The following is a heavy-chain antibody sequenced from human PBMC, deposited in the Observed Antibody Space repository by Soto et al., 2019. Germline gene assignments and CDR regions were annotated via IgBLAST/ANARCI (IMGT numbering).Heavy chain of an antibody. CDR3: ARGYYYGSGRPTPGGMDV. CDR1: GYTFTNYD. CDR2: ISTYTGNT. J-gene: IGHJ6*02. D-gene: IGHD3-10*01. V-gene: IGHV1-18*01. Sequence: QVHLVQSGAEVKKPGASVKVSCKASGYTFTNYDINWVRQAPGQGLEWMGWISTYTGNTNYAQKLHGRVTMTTDTSTSTGYVELRSLRSDDTAVYYCARGYYYGSGRPTPGGMDVWGQGTTVTVSS.